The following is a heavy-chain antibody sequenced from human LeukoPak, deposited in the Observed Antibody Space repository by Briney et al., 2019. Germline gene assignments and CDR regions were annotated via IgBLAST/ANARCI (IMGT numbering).Heavy chain of an antibody. D-gene: IGHD3-16*01. V-gene: IGHV1-24*01. CDR1: GYTLTELS. Sequence: ASVKVSCKVSGYTLTELSMHWVRQAPGKGLEWMGGFDPEDGETIYAQKFQGRVTITADESTSTAYMELSSLRSEDMALYYCAKGGGGRLIYYYYMDVWGKGTTVTVSS. CDR3: AKGGGGRLIYYYYMDV. J-gene: IGHJ6*03. CDR2: FDPEDGET.